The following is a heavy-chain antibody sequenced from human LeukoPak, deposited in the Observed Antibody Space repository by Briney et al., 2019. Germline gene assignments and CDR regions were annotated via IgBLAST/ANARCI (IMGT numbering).Heavy chain of an antibody. J-gene: IGHJ4*02. V-gene: IGHV3-23*01. CDR2: ISGSGGST. Sequence: GGSLRLSCAASGFTFSSYAMSWVRQAPGGGLEWVSAISGSGGSTYYADSVKGRFTISRDNSKNTLYLQMNSLRAEDTAVYYCAKADTLRFLEWLPQYWGQGTLVTVSS. CDR1: GFTFSSYA. CDR3: AKADTLRFLEWLPQY. D-gene: IGHD3-3*01.